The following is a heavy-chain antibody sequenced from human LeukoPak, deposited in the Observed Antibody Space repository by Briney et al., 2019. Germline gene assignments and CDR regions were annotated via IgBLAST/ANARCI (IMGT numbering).Heavy chain of an antibody. D-gene: IGHD4-23*01. CDR1: GGSINSYY. J-gene: IGHJ4*02. V-gene: IGHV4-59*01. Sequence: PSQTLSLTCTVSGGSINSYYWNWIRQPPGKGLEWIGYIYYSGSTNYNPSLKSRVTISVDMSKSQFSLKLSSVTAADTAVYYCTREGGTSFDYWGQGTRVTVSS. CDR2: IYYSGST. CDR3: TREGGTSFDY.